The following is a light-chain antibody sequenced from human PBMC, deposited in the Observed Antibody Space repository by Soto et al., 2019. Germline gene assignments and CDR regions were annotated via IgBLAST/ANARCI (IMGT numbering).Light chain of an antibody. V-gene: IGKV3-20*01. CDR2: GAS. CDR1: ESVTSSH. Sequence: EIVLTQSPDTLSLSPGERATLSCRASESVTSSHLAWYQQKRGQAPRLLIYGASSRATDIPDRFSGSGSGTDFTLTISRLEPEDFAGYYCQHYGSSSNTFGQGTRLEIK. J-gene: IGKJ5*01. CDR3: QHYGSSSNT.